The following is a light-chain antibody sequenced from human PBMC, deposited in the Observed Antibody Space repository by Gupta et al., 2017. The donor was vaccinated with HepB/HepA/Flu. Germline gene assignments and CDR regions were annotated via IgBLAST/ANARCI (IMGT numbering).Light chain of an antibody. J-gene: IGKJ4*01. CDR1: QSVSSSY. CDR3: QQYGSSPPVT. Sequence: ELVLTQSPGTLSLSPGERATLSCRASQSVSSSYLAWYQQKPGQAPRLLIYGASSRATGIPDRFSGSGSGTDFARTISRLEPEDFAVYYCQQYGSSPPVTFGGGTKVESK. CDR2: GAS. V-gene: IGKV3-20*01.